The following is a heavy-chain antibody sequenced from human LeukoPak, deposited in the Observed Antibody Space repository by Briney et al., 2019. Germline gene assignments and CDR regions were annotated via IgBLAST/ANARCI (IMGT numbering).Heavy chain of an antibody. Sequence: GGSLRLSCAASGFTFSSHWMSWVRQAPGKGLEWVASINQDGGVKHYVDSVKGQFTISRDNAKNSLYLQMNSLRAEDSAVYYCARWISESGMYWLDYWGQGPLVTVSS. D-gene: IGHD2-8*02. J-gene: IGHJ4*02. V-gene: IGHV3-7*01. CDR1: GFTFSSHW. CDR3: ARWISESGMYWLDY. CDR2: INQDGGVK.